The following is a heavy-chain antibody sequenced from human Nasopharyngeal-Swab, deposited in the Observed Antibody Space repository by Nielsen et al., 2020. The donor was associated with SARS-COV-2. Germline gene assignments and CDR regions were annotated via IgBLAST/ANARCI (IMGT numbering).Heavy chain of an antibody. CDR1: GGSFSGHQ. D-gene: IGHD1-26*01. CDR3: ARLLSGTKPPHDAFDI. V-gene: IGHV4-34*01. CDR2: VSHGGGT. J-gene: IGHJ3*02. Sequence: GSLRLSCAVSGGSFSGHQWSWVRQPPGKGLEWIGEVSHGGGTNYNPSLKSRVTISVATSKNQFSLKLSSVTAADTAVYYCARLLSGTKPPHDAFDIWGQGTMVTVSS.